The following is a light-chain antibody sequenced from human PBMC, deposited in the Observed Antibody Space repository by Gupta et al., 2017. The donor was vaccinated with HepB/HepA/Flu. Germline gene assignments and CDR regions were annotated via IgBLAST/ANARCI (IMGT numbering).Light chain of an antibody. V-gene: IGKV3-15*01. CDR3: QQYNNWPRT. J-gene: IGKJ1*01. CDR2: GAS. CDR1: QSVTSN. Sequence: EIVMTQSPATRSVSPGERATPSCRASQSVTSNLAWYQQKPGQAPRLLIYGASTRATGIPARFSGSGSGTEFTLTISSLQSEEVAVYYCQQYNNWPRTFGQGTKVEIK.